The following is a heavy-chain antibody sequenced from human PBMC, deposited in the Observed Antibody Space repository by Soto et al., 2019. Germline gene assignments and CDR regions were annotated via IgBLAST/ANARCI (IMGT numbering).Heavy chain of an antibody. J-gene: IGHJ5*02. V-gene: IGHV4-28*01. Sequence: ETLSLTCAVSGYSISSSNWWGWIRQPPGKGLEWIGYIYYSGSTYYNPSLRSRVTMSVDTSKNQFSLKLSSVTAVDTAVYYCARTYKQSGIAAAAEFDPWGQGTLVTVSS. CDR2: IYYSGST. CDR3: ARTYKQSGIAAAAEFDP. CDR1: GYSISSSNW. D-gene: IGHD6-13*01.